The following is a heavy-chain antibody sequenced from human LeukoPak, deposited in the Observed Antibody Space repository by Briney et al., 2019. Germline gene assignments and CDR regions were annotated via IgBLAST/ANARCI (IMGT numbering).Heavy chain of an antibody. V-gene: IGHV3-66*01. J-gene: IGHJ1*01. CDR3: ARDRMVRGGGIQH. Sequence: GGSLRLSCAASGFTVSSNYMSWVRQAPGKGLEWVSVIYSGGSTYYADSVKGRFTISRDNSKNTLYLQMNSLRAEDTAVYCCARDRMVRGGGIQHWGQGTLVTVSS. CDR1: GFTVSSNY. CDR2: IYSGGST. D-gene: IGHD3-10*01.